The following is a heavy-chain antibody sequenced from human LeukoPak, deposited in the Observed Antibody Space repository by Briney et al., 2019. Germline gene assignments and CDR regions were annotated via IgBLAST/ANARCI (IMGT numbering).Heavy chain of an antibody. J-gene: IGHJ3*02. CDR3: ARDGALWFGELFDAFDI. CDR2: IWYDGSNK. D-gene: IGHD3-10*01. CDR1: GFTFSSYG. Sequence: GGSLRLSCAASGFTFSSYGMHWVRQAPGKGLEWVAVIWYDGSNKYYADSVKGRFTISRDNSKNTLHLQMNSLRAEDTAVYYCARDGALWFGELFDAFDIWGQGTMVTVSS. V-gene: IGHV3-33*01.